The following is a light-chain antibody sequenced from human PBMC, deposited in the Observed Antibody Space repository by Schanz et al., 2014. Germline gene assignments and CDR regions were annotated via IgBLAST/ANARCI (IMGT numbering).Light chain of an antibody. J-gene: IGLJ3*02. V-gene: IGLV2-8*01. Sequence: QSVLTQPPSASGSLGQSVTISCTGTSSDVGGYNYVSWYQQHPGKAPKLMIYEVTKRPSGVPDRFSGSKSGNTASLTVSGLQAEDEAEYYCAAWDDSLNGRNWVFGGGTKLTVL. CDR1: SSDVGGYNY. CDR3: AAWDDSLNGRNWV. CDR2: EVT.